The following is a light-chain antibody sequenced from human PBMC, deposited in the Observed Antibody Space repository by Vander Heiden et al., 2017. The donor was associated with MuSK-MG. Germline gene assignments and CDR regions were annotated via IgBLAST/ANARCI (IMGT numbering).Light chain of an antibody. V-gene: IGLV1-44*01. CDR3: AAWDDSLNGPV. J-gene: IGLJ2*01. CDR1: NSNIGVNT. CDR2: SKN. Sequence: QSVLTQPPSASGTPGQSVTISCSGSNSNIGVNTVNWYQQLPGTAPKLLIYSKNQRPSGVPDRFSGSKSGTSASLAISGLQSEDEADYYCAAWDDSLNGPVFGGGAKLTVL.